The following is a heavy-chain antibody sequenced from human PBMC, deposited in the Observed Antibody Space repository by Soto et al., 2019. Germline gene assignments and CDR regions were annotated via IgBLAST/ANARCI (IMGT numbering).Heavy chain of an antibody. CDR2: INPNSSGT. CDR1: GYTFTGYY. J-gene: IGHJ5*02. Sequence: QVQLVQSGAEVKKPGASVKVSCKASGYTFTGYYMHWVRQAPGQGLEWMGWINPNSSGTNYAQKFQGRVTMTRDTSISTAYMELSRLRSDDTAVYYCARDLANYYGSGSYPRTNWFDPWGQGTLVTVSS. D-gene: IGHD3-10*01. V-gene: IGHV1-2*02. CDR3: ARDLANYYGSGSYPRTNWFDP.